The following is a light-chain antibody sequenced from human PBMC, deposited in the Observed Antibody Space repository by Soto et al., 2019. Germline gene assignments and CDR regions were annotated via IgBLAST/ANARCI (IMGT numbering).Light chain of an antibody. V-gene: IGKV3-15*01. CDR3: QQYNNWPPRYT. J-gene: IGKJ2*01. CDR2: DSS. Sequence: DIVLTQSPATLSVSPGESATLSCRASQSVSRALAWYQHVPGQAPRLLIYDSSTMATGVPARFSGSGSGTRFTLSISSLQSEDFAVYYCQQYNNWPPRYTFGQGTKLQI. CDR1: QSVSRA.